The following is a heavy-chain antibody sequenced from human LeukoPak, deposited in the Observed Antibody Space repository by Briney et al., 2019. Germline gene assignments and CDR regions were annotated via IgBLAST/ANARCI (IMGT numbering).Heavy chain of an antibody. CDR3: ARDRLAQQLVGYYYYYGMDV. D-gene: IGHD6-13*01. CDR2: IYYSGST. V-gene: IGHV4-61*01. J-gene: IGHJ6*04. Sequence: PSETLSLTCTVSGGSVSSGSYYWSWIRQPPGKGLEWIGYIYYSGSTNYNLSLKSRVTISVDTSKNQFSLKLSSVTAADTAVYYCARDRLAQQLVGYYYYYGMDVWGKGTTVTVSS. CDR1: GGSVSSGSYY.